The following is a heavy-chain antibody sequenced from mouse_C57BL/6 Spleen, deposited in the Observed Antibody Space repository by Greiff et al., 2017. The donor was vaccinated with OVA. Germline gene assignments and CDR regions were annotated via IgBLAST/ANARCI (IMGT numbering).Heavy chain of an antibody. CDR2: INPSSGYT. Sequence: QVQLQQSGAELVRPGASVKMSCKASGYTFTSYSMHWVKQRPGQGLEWIGYINPSSGYTKYNQKFKDKATLTADKSSSTAYMQLSSLTSEDSAVYYCARGGYDEDYAMDYWGQGTSVTVSS. CDR1: GYTFTSYS. D-gene: IGHD2-2*01. CDR3: ARGGYDEDYAMDY. J-gene: IGHJ4*01. V-gene: IGHV1-4*01.